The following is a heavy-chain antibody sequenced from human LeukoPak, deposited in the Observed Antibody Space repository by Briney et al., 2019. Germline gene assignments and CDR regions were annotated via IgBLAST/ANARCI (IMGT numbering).Heavy chain of an antibody. J-gene: IGHJ4*02. D-gene: IGHD6-6*01. Sequence: GGSLRLSCAASGFTFSSYSMNWVRQAPGKGLEWVSSISSSSSYIYYADSVKGRFTISRDNAKNSLYLQMNSLRAEDTAVYYCARDLSAAHRPSDYWGQGTLVTVSS. CDR2: ISSSSSYI. CDR1: GFTFSSYS. CDR3: ARDLSAAHRPSDY. V-gene: IGHV3-21*01.